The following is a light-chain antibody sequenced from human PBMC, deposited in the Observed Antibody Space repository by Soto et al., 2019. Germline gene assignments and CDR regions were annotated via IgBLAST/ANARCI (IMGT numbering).Light chain of an antibody. CDR3: QSYDSSLRGV. CDR1: SSNIGAGYD. Sequence: QSVLTQPPSVSGAPGQRVTISCTGSSSNIGAGYDVHWYQQLPGTAPKLLIYGNSNRPSGVPXRFSGSKSGTSASLAITGXXAEDEAXXYCQSYDSSLRGVFGGGTKLTVL. CDR2: GNS. V-gene: IGLV1-40*01. J-gene: IGLJ2*01.